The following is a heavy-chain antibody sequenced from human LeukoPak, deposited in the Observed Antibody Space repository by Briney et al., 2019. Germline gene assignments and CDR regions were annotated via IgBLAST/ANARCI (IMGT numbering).Heavy chain of an antibody. V-gene: IGHV1-3*01. CDR3: EALSSSSWLPGGY. Sequence: GASVKVSCKASGYTFTSYAMHWVRQAPGQRLEWMGWINAGNGNTKYSQKFQGRVTITRDTSASTAYMELSSLRSEDTAVYYCEALSSSSWLPGGYWGQGTLVTVSS. J-gene: IGHJ4*02. CDR1: GYTFTSYA. CDR2: INAGNGNT. D-gene: IGHD6-13*01.